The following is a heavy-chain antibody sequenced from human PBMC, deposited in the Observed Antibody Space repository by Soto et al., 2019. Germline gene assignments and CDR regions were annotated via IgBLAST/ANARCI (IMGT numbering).Heavy chain of an antibody. CDR1: EGSIRSRSDY. CDR2: IYYSGST. J-gene: IGHJ4*02. D-gene: IGHD2-21*02. CDR3: ARQRTSVVTQAYFDV. V-gene: IGHV4-39*01. Sequence: SEPKCRTYSVPEGSIRSRSDYWVWIHQPPGKGLEWIGSIYYSGSTYNNPSLRSRVSMSIDTSKDQFSLKLKSVTAADTALYFCARQRTSVVTQAYFDVWGPGSLVPGFS.